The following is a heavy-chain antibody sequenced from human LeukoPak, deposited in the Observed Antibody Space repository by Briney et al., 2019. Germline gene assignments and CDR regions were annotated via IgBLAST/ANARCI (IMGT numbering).Heavy chain of an antibody. Sequence: SVKVSCKASGGTFSSYASSWVRQAPGQGLEWMGGLIPIFGTANYAQKFQGRVTITADESTSTAYMELSSLRSEDTAVYYCARDRVVPAAMHYYYYGMDVWGQGTTVTVSS. CDR3: ARDRVVPAAMHYYYYGMDV. CDR2: LIPIFGTA. CDR1: GGTFSSYA. D-gene: IGHD2-2*01. V-gene: IGHV1-69*01. J-gene: IGHJ6*02.